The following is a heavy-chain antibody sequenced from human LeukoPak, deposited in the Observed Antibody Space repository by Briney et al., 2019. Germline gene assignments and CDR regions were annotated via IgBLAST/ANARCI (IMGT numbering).Heavy chain of an antibody. CDR3: ARETSYGGNYYFDY. CDR1: GFTFDDYG. CDR2: INWNGGST. V-gene: IGHV3-20*04. Sequence: PGGSLRLSCAASGFTFDDYGMSWVRQAPGKGLEWVSGINWNGGSTGYADSVKGRFTISRDNAMNSLYLQMNSLRAEDTALYYCARETSYGGNYYFDYWGQGTLVTVSS. J-gene: IGHJ4*02. D-gene: IGHD4-23*01.